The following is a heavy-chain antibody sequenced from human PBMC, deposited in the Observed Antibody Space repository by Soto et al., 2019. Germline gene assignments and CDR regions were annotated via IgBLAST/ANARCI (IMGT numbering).Heavy chain of an antibody. CDR2: IYHSGTT. V-gene: IGHV4-30-2*01. D-gene: IGHD6-19*01. CDR3: ARDGSGWAADDTYFDY. CDR1: GGSISSGGYS. J-gene: IGHJ4*02. Sequence: QLQLQESGSGLVKPSQTLSLTCAVSGGSISSGGYSWSWIRQPPGKGLEWIGYIYHSGTTYYNPSLTSRVTISVDRSKNQFSLKLSSVTAADTAVYSCARDGSGWAADDTYFDYWGQGTLVTVSS.